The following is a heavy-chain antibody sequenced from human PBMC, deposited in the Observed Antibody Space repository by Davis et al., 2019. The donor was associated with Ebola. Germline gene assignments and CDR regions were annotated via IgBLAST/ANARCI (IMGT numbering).Heavy chain of an antibody. D-gene: IGHD1-1*01. CDR3: ARSLQLERRLDY. V-gene: IGHV1-69*13. CDR2: IIPIFGTA. J-gene: IGHJ4*02. CDR1: GGTFSSYA. Sequence: SVKVSCKASGGTFSSYAISWVRQAPGQGLEWMGGIIPIFGTANYAQKFQGRVTITADESTSTAYMELSSLRSEDTAVYYCARSLQLERRLDYWGQGTLVTVSS.